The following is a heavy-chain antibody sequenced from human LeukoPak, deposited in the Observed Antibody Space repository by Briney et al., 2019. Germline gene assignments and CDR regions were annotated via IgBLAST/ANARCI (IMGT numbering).Heavy chain of an antibody. CDR2: IRSIANDYAT. Sequence: GGSLRLSCAASGFTFSGSAMHWVRQASGKGLEWVGRIRSIANDYATAYAASVKGRFTISRDDSKNTAYLQMNDLKTEDTAVYYCTRVGPTTADYWGQGSLVTVSS. CDR3: TRVGPTTADY. CDR1: GFTFSGSA. V-gene: IGHV3-73*01. J-gene: IGHJ4*02. D-gene: IGHD5-12*01.